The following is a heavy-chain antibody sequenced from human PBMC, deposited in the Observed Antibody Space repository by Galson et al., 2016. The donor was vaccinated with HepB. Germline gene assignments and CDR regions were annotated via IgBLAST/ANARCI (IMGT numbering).Heavy chain of an antibody. Sequence: SLRLSCAGSGFTFSTYGMTWVRQAPGKGLEWVALIGDSGTDTYYTDSVKGRFTVSRDNSDNTLFLQMNSLRADDTAIYYCAKWGYHGSGSLTHFDYWGRGTLVIVSS. J-gene: IGHJ4*02. CDR3: AKWGYHGSGSLTHFDY. CDR1: GFTFSTYG. CDR2: IGDSGTDT. D-gene: IGHD3-10*01. V-gene: IGHV3-23*01.